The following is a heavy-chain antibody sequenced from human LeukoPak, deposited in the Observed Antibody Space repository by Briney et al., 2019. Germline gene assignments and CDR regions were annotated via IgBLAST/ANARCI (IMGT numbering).Heavy chain of an antibody. CDR2: INTNTGNP. D-gene: IGHD3-16*01. CDR1: GYTFTSYD. CDR3: ARDGVRAFDI. J-gene: IGHJ3*02. Sequence: ASVKVSCKASGYTFTSYDINWVRQATGQGLEWMGWINTNTGNPTYAQGFTGRFVFSLDTSVSTAYLQISSLKAEDTAVYYCARDGVRAFDIWGQGTMVTVSS. V-gene: IGHV7-4-1*02.